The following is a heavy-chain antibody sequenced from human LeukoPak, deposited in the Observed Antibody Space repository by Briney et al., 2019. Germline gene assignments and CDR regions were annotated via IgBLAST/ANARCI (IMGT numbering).Heavy chain of an antibody. CDR2: IIPIFGTA. J-gene: IGHJ5*02. CDR3: ARDIVVVPAASGWFDP. V-gene: IGHV1-69*05. D-gene: IGHD2-2*01. Sequence: SVKVSCKASGGTFSSYAISWVRQAPGQGLEWMGGIIPIFGTANYAQKFQGRVTITTDESTSTAYMELSSLRSGDTAVYYCARDIVVVPAASGWFDPWGQGTLVTVSS. CDR1: GGTFSSYA.